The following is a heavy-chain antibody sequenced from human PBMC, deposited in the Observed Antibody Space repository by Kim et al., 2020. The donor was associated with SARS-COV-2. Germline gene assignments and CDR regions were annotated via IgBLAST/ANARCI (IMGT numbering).Heavy chain of an antibody. J-gene: IGHJ6*01. Sequence: SETLSLTCTVSGGSIISGAYYWSWIRQHPGKGLEWIGYFYDIGSTSYNPSLKSRVTISVNTSKNQFSLRLTSVTAADTAVYYCARVGCYGDAKYGADVWG. CDR3: ARVGCYGDAKYGADV. CDR1: GGSIISGAYY. CDR2: FYDIGST. D-gene: IGHD4-17*01. V-gene: IGHV4-31*03.